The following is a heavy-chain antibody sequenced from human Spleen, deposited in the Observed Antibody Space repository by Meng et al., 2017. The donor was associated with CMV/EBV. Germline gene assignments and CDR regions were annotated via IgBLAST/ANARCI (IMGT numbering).Heavy chain of an antibody. Sequence: SCNASSHSFSSYDISWVRQAAGQGLEWLGWMDQNSAREFQGRITMTWNVSISTAYMELSSLRSEDSAIYYCATVKADNGGNVVGFDSWGQGTLVTVSS. V-gene: IGHV1-8*01. CDR3: ATVKADNGGNVVGFDS. J-gene: IGHJ4*02. CDR2: MDQNSAR. D-gene: IGHD4/OR15-4a*01. CDR1: SHSFSSYD.